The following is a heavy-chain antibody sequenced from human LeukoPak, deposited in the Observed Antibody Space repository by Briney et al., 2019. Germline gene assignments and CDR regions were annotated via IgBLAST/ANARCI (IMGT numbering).Heavy chain of an antibody. D-gene: IGHD3-10*01. CDR3: ARGEGLGMVRGKYFDY. CDR2: VSYDGSNK. CDR1: GFTLSSYA. V-gene: IGHV3-30*04. Sequence: GGSLRLSCAASGFTLSSYAIHWVRQAPGKGLEWVAVVSYDGSNKYNADSVLGRFTISRDNSKNTLYLQMNSLRPEDTAVYHCARGEGLGMVRGKYFDYWGRGTLVAVSS. J-gene: IGHJ4*02.